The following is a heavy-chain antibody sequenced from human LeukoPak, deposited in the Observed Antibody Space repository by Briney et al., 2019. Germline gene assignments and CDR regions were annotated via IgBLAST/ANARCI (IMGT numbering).Heavy chain of an antibody. D-gene: IGHD7-27*01. CDR3: ARLSPLTGAYYYMDV. Sequence: SETLFLTCAVYGGSFSGYYWSWIRQPPGKGLEWIGEINHSGSTNYNPSLKSRVTISVDTSKNQFSLKLSSVTAADTAVYYCARLSPLTGAYYYMDVWGKGTTVTVFS. CDR2: INHSGST. CDR1: GGSFSGYY. V-gene: IGHV4-34*01. J-gene: IGHJ6*03.